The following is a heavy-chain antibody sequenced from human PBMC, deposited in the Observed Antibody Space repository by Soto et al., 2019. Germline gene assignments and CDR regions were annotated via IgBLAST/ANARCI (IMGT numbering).Heavy chain of an antibody. CDR2: IIPILGIA. CDR1: GGTFSSYT. J-gene: IGHJ6*03. D-gene: IGHD2-2*01. V-gene: IGHV1-69*02. Sequence: QVQLVQSGAEVKKPGSSVKVSCKASGGTFSSYTISWVRQAPGQGLEWMGRIIPILGIANYAQKFQGRVTITAEKSTSTAYMELSSLRSEDTAVYYCARSKVGYCSSTSCYYYYYYMDVWGKGTTVTVSS. CDR3: ARSKVGYCSSTSCYYYYYYMDV.